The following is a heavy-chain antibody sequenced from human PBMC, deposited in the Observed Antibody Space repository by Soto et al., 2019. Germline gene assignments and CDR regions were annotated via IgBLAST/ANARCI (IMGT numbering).Heavy chain of an antibody. J-gene: IGHJ4*02. Sequence: QVQLVESGGGVVQPGRSLRLSCAASGFTFSSYSMHWVRQAPGKGLEWVAVISYDGSNKYYADSVKGRFTISRDNSKNTLYLQINSLRAEDTAVYYCARGAGIAVASTSFDYWGQGTLVTVSS. V-gene: IGHV3-30-3*01. CDR3: ARGAGIAVASTSFDY. CDR2: ISYDGSNK. D-gene: IGHD6-19*01. CDR1: GFTFSSYS.